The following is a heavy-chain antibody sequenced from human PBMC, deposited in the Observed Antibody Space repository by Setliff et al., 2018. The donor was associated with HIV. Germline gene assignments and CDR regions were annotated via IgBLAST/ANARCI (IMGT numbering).Heavy chain of an antibody. Sequence: SVKVSCKVSGVTFSNCSISWVRQAPGQGLEWMGGIIPMYGPAHYAQKSQGRVTITADESTTTAYMELNSLTSEDTALYYCARVGFSSRHTGDFFDSWGQGTLVTVSS. J-gene: IGHJ4*02. CDR1: GVTFSNCS. CDR2: IIPMYGPA. D-gene: IGHD5-18*01. V-gene: IGHV1-69*13. CDR3: ARVGFSSRHTGDFFDS.